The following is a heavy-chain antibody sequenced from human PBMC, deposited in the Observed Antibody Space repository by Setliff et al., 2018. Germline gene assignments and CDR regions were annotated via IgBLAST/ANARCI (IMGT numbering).Heavy chain of an antibody. CDR2: MSGSGRYT. J-gene: IGHJ4*02. Sequence: LRLSCAASGFIFSNYAMSWVRQAPGKGLEWVCGMSGSGRYTHHADSVKGRFTISRDNSKNTLFLQMNSLIFDDTAVYYCSKHPTALTTAGGDYWGQGTLVTVSS. CDR3: SKHPTALTTAGGDY. V-gene: IGHV3-23*01. D-gene: IGHD4-17*01. CDR1: GFIFSNYA.